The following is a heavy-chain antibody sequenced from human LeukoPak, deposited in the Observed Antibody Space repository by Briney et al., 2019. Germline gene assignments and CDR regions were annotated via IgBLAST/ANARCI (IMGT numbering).Heavy chain of an antibody. CDR3: ARLSRNYCSSTSCYSDSFDY. CDR1: GFTFSSYS. J-gene: IGHJ4*02. CDR2: ISSSSSYI. D-gene: IGHD2-2*01. Sequence: GGSLRLSCAASGFTFSSYSMNWVRQAPGKGLEGGSSISSSSSYIYYADSVKGRFTISRDNAKNSLYLQMNSLRAEDTAVYYCARLSRNYCSSTSCYSDSFDYWGQGTLVTVSS. V-gene: IGHV3-21*01.